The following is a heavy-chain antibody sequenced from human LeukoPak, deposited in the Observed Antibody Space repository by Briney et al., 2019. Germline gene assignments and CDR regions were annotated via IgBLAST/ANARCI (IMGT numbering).Heavy chain of an antibody. CDR2: IKSKTDGGTT. J-gene: IGHJ3*02. CDR1: GFSFSNAW. D-gene: IGHD2/OR15-2a*01. Sequence: GGSLRVSCAASGFSFSNAWMSWVRQAPGKGLEWVGRIKSKTDGGTTDYAAPVKGRFTISRDDSKNTLYLQMNSLKTEDTAVYYCASDLGDSTQPPYPFDAFDIWGQGTMVTVSS. V-gene: IGHV3-15*01. CDR3: ASDLGDSTQPPYPFDAFDI.